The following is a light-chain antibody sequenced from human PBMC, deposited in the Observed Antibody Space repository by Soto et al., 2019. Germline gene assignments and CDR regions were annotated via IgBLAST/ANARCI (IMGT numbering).Light chain of an antibody. CDR2: LNSDGSH. J-gene: IGLJ3*02. CDR1: SGHSSYA. Sequence: QSVLTQSPPASASLGASVKLTCTLSSGHSSYAIAWHQQQPEKGPRYLMKLNSDGSHSKGDGIPDRFSGSSSGAERYLTISSLQSEDEADYYCQTWGTGWVFGGGTKLTVL. CDR3: QTWGTGWV. V-gene: IGLV4-69*01.